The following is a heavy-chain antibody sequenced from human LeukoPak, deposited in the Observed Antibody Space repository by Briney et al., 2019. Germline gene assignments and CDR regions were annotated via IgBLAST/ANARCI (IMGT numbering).Heavy chain of an antibody. CDR1: GFTFSSYA. J-gene: IGHJ5*02. D-gene: IGHD2-21*01. CDR3: AKGPLNCGGDCYPSYNWFDP. CDR2: ISDSGGST. V-gene: IGHV3-23*01. Sequence: GGSLRLSCAASGFTFSSYAMSWVRQAPGKGLEWVSAISDSGGSTYYADSVKGRLTISRDNSKNTLYLQVNSLRAEDTAVYYCAKGPLNCGGDCYPSYNWFDPWGQGTLVTVSS.